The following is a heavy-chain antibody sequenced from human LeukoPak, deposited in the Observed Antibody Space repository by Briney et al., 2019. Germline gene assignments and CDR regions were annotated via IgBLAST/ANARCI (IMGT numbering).Heavy chain of an antibody. J-gene: IGHJ5*02. CDR1: GFTFSSYA. CDR2: ISGSGGST. Sequence: PGGSLRLSCAASGFTFSSYAMSWVRQAPGKGLEWVSAISGSGGSTYYADSVKGRFTISRDSSKNTLYLQMNSLRAEDTAVYYCAKAQNYYDRARDWFDPWGQGTLVTVSS. CDR3: AKAQNYYDRARDWFDP. V-gene: IGHV3-23*01. D-gene: IGHD3-22*01.